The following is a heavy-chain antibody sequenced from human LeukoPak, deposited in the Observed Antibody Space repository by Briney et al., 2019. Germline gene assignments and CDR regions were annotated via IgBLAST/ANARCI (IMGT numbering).Heavy chain of an antibody. V-gene: IGHV3-30*04. J-gene: IGHJ3*02. D-gene: IGHD3-10*01. CDR2: ISYDGSNK. CDR1: GFTFSSYA. CDR3: AKGGNMVRGGDI. Sequence: PGGSLRLSCAASGFTFSSYAMHWVRQAPGKGLEWVAVISYDGSNKYYADSVKGRFTISRDNSKNTLYLQMNSLRAEDTAVYYCAKGGNMVRGGDIWGQGTMVTVSS.